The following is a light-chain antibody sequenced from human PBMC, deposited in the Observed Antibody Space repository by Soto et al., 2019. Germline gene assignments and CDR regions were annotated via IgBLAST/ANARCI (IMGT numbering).Light chain of an antibody. CDR3: QQRSSRWT. J-gene: IGKJ1*01. V-gene: IGKV3-11*01. Sequence: EIMLTQSTATLSLSPGERATLSCRASQSVSNYLAWYQQKPGQAPRLLIYDTSNRATGIPARFSGSGSGTDFTLTISSLEPEDFAVYYCQQRSSRWTFGQGTKVEIK. CDR1: QSVSNY. CDR2: DTS.